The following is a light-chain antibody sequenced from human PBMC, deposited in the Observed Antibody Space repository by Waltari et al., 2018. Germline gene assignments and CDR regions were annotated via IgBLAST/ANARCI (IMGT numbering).Light chain of an antibody. V-gene: IGLV1-51*01. CDR2: EDD. CDR3: GTWDSSMSVGV. CDR1: SPNIGKTY. Sequence: QSVLTQPPSVSATSGQKVAISCSGSSPNIGKTYVSWYQQFPAPAPKLLIYEDDKRPSGISGRFSGSKSGTSATLDIHGLQTGDEADYYCGTWDSSMSVGVLGGGTKVTVL. J-gene: IGLJ2*01.